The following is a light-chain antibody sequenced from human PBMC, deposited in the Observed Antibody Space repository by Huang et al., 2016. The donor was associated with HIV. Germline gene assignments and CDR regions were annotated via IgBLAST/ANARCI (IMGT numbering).Light chain of an antibody. Sequence: DIQMTQSPSSLSASVGDRVTITCRASQGIGNSLAWYQQKPEKAPRRLRYATASLESGVPSRFSGSGSGTHYTLTINTLQPEDIESYYCQQYHSLPWTFGKGTKVEIK. V-gene: IGKV1-NL1*01. J-gene: IGKJ1*01. CDR1: QGIGNS. CDR3: QQYHSLPWT. CDR2: ATA.